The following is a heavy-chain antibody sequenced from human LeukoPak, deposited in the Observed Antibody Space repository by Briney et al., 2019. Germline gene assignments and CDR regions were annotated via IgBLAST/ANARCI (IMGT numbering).Heavy chain of an antibody. CDR3: AKDPAYYYDSSGYYSY. V-gene: IGHV3-23*01. J-gene: IGHJ4*02. CDR1: GFTFTSYA. D-gene: IGHD3-22*01. Sequence: VASLRLSCAASGFTFTSYAMSWVRQAPGKGLEWVSAISGIGGSTYYADSVKGRFTISRDNSKNTMYLQMNSLRAEDTAVYYCAKDPAYYYDSSGYYSYWGQGTLVTVSS. CDR2: ISGIGGST.